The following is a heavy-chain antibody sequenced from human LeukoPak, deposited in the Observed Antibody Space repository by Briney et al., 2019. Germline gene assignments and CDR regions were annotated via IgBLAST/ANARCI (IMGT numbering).Heavy chain of an antibody. D-gene: IGHD6-19*01. Sequence: GRSVRLSCAASGFTFDDSAMHWVRQARGKGLEWVSGISWNSGSIVYADSVKGRFTIPRDNAKNSLYLQMISLIAEDTALYYCAKEMRAGVAATFDYGGRGNGVTVTS. CDR2: ISWNSGSI. CDR1: GFTFDDSA. CDR3: AKEMRAGVAATFDY. J-gene: IGHJ4*02. V-gene: IGHV3-9*01.